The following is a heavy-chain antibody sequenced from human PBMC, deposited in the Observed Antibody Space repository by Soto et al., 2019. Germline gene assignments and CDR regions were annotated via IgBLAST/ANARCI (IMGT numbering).Heavy chain of an antibody. CDR2: MNPNSGNT. J-gene: IGHJ6*03. Sequence: ASVKVSCKASGYTFTGYYMHWVRQAPGQGLEWMGWMNPNSGNTGYAQKFQGRVTMNRNTSISTAYMELSSLRSEDTAVYYCARGQHLTTVTNYYYYYYMDVWGKGTTVTVSS. CDR3: ARGQHLTTVTNYYYYYYMDV. D-gene: IGHD4-4*01. CDR1: GYTFTGYY. V-gene: IGHV1-8*02.